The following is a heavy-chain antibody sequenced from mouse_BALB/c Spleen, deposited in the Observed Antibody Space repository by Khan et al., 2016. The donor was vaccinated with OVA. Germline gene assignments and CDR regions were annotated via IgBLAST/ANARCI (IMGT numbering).Heavy chain of an antibody. CDR3: AIRDYFDY. CDR2: ISTDSVNT. V-gene: IGHV1S137*01. CDR1: GYTFTDYS. Sequence: QVQLKQSGPELVRPGVSVKLSCKGSGYTFTDYSMHWVKQSHAKSLEWIGVISTDSVNTNYNQKFKGKATLTVDKSSSTAYLELARMTSEDSAIYYCAIRDYFDYWGQGTILPVSS. J-gene: IGHJ2*01.